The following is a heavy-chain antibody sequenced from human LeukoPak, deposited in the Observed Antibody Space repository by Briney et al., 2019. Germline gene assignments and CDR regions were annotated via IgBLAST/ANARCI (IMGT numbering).Heavy chain of an antibody. Sequence: GGSLRLSCAASGFHFGTYFMSWVRQPPGKGLEWVACIKGIGGTKYYAVTEKSRFTITRDNSKNTLYLQMNSLRGEDTAVYYCARDPANTTGTANHFDYWGQGTLVTVSS. CDR1: GFHFGTYF. V-gene: IGHV3-23*01. CDR2: IKGIGGTK. D-gene: IGHD1-1*01. CDR3: ARDPANTTGTANHFDY. J-gene: IGHJ4*02.